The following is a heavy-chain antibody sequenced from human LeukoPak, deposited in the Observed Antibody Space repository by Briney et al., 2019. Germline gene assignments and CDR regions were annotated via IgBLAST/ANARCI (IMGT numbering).Heavy chain of an antibody. V-gene: IGHV4-34*01. D-gene: IGHD4-17*01. J-gene: IGHJ3*02. CDR1: GGSFSGYY. CDR2: INHSGST. Sequence: SETLSLTCAVYGGSFSGYYWSWIRQPPGKGLEWIGEINHSGSTNYNPSLKSRVTISVDTSKNQFSLKLSSVTAADTAVYYCARLWSTVIDWGAFDIWGQGTMITVSS. CDR3: ARLWSTVIDWGAFDI.